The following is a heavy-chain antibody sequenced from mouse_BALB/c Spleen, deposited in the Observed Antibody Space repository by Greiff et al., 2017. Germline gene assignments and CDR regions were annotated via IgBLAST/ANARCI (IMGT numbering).Heavy chain of an antibody. J-gene: IGHJ3*01. CDR2: IYPGDGDT. Sequence: QVQLQHSGPELVKPGASVKISCKASGYAFSSSWMNWVKQRPGQGLEWIGRIYPGDGDTNYNGKFKGKATLTADKSSSTAYMQLSSLTSVDSAVYFCARSNGNLFAYWGQGTLVTVSA. V-gene: IGHV1-82*01. CDR1: GYAFSSSW. D-gene: IGHD2-1*01. CDR3: ARSNGNLFAY.